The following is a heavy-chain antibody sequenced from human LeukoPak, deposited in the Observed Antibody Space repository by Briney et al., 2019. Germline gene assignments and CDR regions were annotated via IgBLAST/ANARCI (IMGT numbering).Heavy chain of an antibody. J-gene: IGHJ4*02. V-gene: IGHV3-43D*03. CDR1: GFTFDDYA. CDR2: ISWDGGNT. Sequence: GGSLRLSCAASGFTFDDYAMHWVRQAPGKGLEWVSLISWDGGNTYYADSVKGRFTISRDNNKNSLYLPMNSLRAEDTALYFCAKDSVLEGTYYFEDWGQGTLVTVSS. CDR3: AKDSVLEGTYYFED. D-gene: IGHD6-6*01.